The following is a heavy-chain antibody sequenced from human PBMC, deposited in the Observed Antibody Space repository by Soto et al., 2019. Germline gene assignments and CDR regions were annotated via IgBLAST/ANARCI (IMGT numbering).Heavy chain of an antibody. CDR3: ARDHVGAMSSFDI. CDR2: IHHSGST. D-gene: IGHD1-26*01. J-gene: IGHJ3*02. Sequence: SETLSLTCAVSGGSINTYYWAWVRQPPGKGLEWIGNIHHSGSTNYNPSLNSRVTISIDTSKNKLSLWLNSMTAADTAVYYCARDHVGAMSSFDIWGQGTMVTVSS. V-gene: IGHV4-59*01. CDR1: GGSINTYY.